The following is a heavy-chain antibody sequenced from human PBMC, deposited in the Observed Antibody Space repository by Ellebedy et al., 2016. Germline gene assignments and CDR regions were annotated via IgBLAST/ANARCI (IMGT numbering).Heavy chain of an antibody. CDR1: GYSFTSYW. Sequence: GESLKISXKGSGYSFTSYWISWVRQMPGKGLEWMGRIDPSDSYTNYSPSFQSHVTISADKSISTAYLQWSSLKASDTAMYYCARPSDDYGDYVQYFDYWGQGTLVTVSS. V-gene: IGHV5-10-1*01. CDR2: IDPSDSYT. J-gene: IGHJ4*02. D-gene: IGHD4-17*01. CDR3: ARPSDDYGDYVQYFDY.